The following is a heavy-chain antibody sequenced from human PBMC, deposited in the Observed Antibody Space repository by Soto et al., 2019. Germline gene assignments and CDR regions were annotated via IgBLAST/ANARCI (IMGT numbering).Heavy chain of an antibody. Sequence: SETLSLTCSVSGDSISTVDYFWAWIRQPPGQALEYIGYIYKSATTYYNPSFESRVAISLDTSKSQFSLNVTSVTAADTAVYFCARGRYCLTGRCFPNWFDSWGQGTMVTVSS. D-gene: IGHD2-15*01. V-gene: IGHV4-30-4*01. J-gene: IGHJ5*01. CDR1: GDSISTVDYF. CDR3: ARGRYCLTGRCFPNWFDS. CDR2: IYKSATT.